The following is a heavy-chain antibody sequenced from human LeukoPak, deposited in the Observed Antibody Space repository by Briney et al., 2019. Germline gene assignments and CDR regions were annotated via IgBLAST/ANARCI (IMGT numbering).Heavy chain of an antibody. CDR2: IDHSGNT. J-gene: IGHJ6*03. D-gene: IGHD3-10*01. CDR3: ARVNSGKGNYYYYYYMDV. Sequence: SETLSLTCAVSGYSINRGYCWGWIRQSPGKGLEWIGGIDHSGNTHYNPSLKNRVTISVDTSKNQFSLKLSSVTAADTAVYYCARVNSGKGNYYYYYYMDVWGKGTTVTISS. CDR1: GYSINRGYC. V-gene: IGHV4-38-2*01.